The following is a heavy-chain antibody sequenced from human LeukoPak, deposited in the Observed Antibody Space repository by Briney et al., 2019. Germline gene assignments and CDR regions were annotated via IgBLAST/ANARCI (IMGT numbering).Heavy chain of an antibody. CDR2: INPNTGGT. D-gene: IGHD5/OR15-5a*01. Sequence: GASVKVSFKTSGDTFSGSYIHWLRQAPGQGLEWMGWINPNTGGTTYAQRFHGRVTMTRDSSISTAYMELSTLRSDDTAVYSCARGRSGNSVGPGGCFDLWGQGTLVTVSS. CDR3: ARGRSGNSVGPGGCFDL. J-gene: IGHJ4*02. V-gene: IGHV1-2*02. CDR1: GDTFSGSY.